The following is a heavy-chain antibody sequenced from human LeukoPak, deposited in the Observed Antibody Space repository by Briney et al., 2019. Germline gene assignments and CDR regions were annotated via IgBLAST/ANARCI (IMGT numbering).Heavy chain of an antibody. CDR1: GGSISTYY. D-gene: IGHD4-23*01. Sequence: SETLSLTCTVSGGSISTYYWSWIRQPPGKGLEWIGDIYYSGSTNYNPSLKSRVTISVDTSNNQFSLKLSSVTAADTAVYYCARTNYGGNSIYYYYMDVWGKGTTVTVSS. J-gene: IGHJ6*03. CDR3: ARTNYGGNSIYYYYMDV. CDR2: IYYSGST. V-gene: IGHV4-59*01.